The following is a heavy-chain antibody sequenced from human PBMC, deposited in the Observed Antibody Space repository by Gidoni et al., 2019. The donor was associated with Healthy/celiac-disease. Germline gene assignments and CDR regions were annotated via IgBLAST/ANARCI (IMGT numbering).Heavy chain of an antibody. Sequence: QVQLQQWVAGLLKPSETLSLTCAVYGGSFSGYYWSWISQPPGKGLEWIGEINLSGSTNYNPSLKSRVTISVDTSKNQFSLKLSSVTAADTAVYYCATAPRYSSSWYTPLGYWGQGTLVTVSS. CDR1: GGSFSGYY. D-gene: IGHD6-13*01. V-gene: IGHV4-34*01. CDR3: ATAPRYSSSWYTPLGY. J-gene: IGHJ4*02. CDR2: INLSGST.